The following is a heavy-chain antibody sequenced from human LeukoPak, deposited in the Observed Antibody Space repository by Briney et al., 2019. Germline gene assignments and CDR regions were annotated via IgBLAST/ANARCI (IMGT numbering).Heavy chain of an antibody. J-gene: IGHJ3*02. D-gene: IGHD3-22*01. CDR3: ARPPPDSSGYWHHSNAFDI. V-gene: IGHV1-2*02. CDR2: INPNSGGT. Sequence: ASVKVSCKASGYTFTGYYIHWVRQAPGQGLEWMGWINPNSGGTNYAQKFQGRVTMTRDTSISTAYMELSRLRSDDTAVYYCARPPPDSSGYWHHSNAFDIWGQGTMVTVSS. CDR1: GYTFTGYY.